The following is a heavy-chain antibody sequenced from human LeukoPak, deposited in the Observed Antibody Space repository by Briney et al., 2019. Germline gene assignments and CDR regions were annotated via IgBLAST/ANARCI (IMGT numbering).Heavy chain of an antibody. J-gene: IGHJ4*02. CDR1: GFTFSSYW. CDR2: ISSSSSYI. D-gene: IGHD3-10*01. Sequence: GGSLRLSCVASGFTFSSYWMNWVRQAPGKGLEWVSSISSSSSYIYYADSVKGRFTISRDNAKNSLYLQMNSLRAEDTAVYYCASTMYYGSGSRNYWGQGTLVTVSS. CDR3: ASTMYYGSGSRNY. V-gene: IGHV3-21*01.